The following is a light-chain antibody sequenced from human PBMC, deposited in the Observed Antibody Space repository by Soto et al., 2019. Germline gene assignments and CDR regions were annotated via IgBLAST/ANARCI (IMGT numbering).Light chain of an antibody. CDR3: LHGTPWPRT. Sequence: DVVMTQSPLSLPVTLGQPASISCRSSQSLVYSDGNTYLNWFQQRPGQSPRRLIYKVSNRDSGVPDRFSGSGSGTDFTLKISRVEAEDVGVYYCLHGTPWPRTFAQGTKVEIK. CDR2: KVS. V-gene: IGKV2-30*01. CDR1: QSLVYSDGNTY. J-gene: IGKJ1*01.